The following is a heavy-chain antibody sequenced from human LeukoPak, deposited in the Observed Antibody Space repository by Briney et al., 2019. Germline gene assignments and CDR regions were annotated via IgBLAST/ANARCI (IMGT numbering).Heavy chain of an antibody. CDR1: GFTFSSYS. J-gene: IGHJ6*03. Sequence: GGSLRLSCAASGFTFSSYSMNWVRQAPGKGLEWVSSISSSSSYIYYADSVKGRFIISRDNAKNSLYLQMNSLRAEDTAVYYCARDYDGSGSYYGYYYYYYMDVWGKGTTVTISS. CDR3: ARDYDGSGSYYGYYYYYYMDV. D-gene: IGHD3-10*01. V-gene: IGHV3-21*01. CDR2: ISSSSSYI.